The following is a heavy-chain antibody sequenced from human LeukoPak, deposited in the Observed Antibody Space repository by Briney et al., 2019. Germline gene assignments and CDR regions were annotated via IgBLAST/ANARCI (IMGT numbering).Heavy chain of an antibody. J-gene: IGHJ4*02. Sequence: SETLSLTCTVSGGSISSGGYYWSWIRQHPGKGLEWIGYIYYSGSTYYNPSLKSRVTISVDTSKNQFSLKLSSVTAADTAVYYCARDGMGDGYTGGDYFDYWGQGTLVTVSS. CDR1: GGSISSGGYY. V-gene: IGHV4-31*03. D-gene: IGHD5-24*01. CDR2: IYYSGST. CDR3: ARDGMGDGYTGGDYFDY.